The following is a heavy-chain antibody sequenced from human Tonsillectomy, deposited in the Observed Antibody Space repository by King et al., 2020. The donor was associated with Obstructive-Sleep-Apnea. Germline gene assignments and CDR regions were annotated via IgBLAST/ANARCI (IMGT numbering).Heavy chain of an antibody. D-gene: IGHD2-21*01. V-gene: IGHV3-74*01. CDR1: GFSFRDYW. J-gene: IGHJ1*01. Sequence: VQLVESGGGLIQPGGSLTLSCAASGFSFRDYWMHWVRQAPGKGLVWVSRINTLGSSTTYADSVKGRFTISRDNAKNTLYLQMNSLRAEDTAVYYCVRDLAYCALYWGQGTLVTVSS. CDR3: VRDLAYCALY. CDR2: INTLGSST.